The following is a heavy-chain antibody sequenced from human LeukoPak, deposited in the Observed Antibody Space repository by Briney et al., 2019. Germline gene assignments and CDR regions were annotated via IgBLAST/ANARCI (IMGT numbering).Heavy chain of an antibody. CDR3: ARDIREVGESHYFDY. J-gene: IGHJ4*02. V-gene: IGHV4-59*01. CDR1: GFPITTYY. D-gene: IGHD1-26*01. CDR2: IHSSGST. Sequence: SETLSLTCTVSGFPITTYYWSWIRQSPGNGLEWIGLIHSSGSTTYNPSLKSRVTISVDTSKNQFSLHLSSVPAADTAVYYCARDIREVGESHYFDYWGQGTLVTVTS.